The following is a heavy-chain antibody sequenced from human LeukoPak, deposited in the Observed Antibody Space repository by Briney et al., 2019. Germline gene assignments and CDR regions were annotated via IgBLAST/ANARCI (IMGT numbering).Heavy chain of an antibody. Sequence: ASVKVSCKASGYTFSNYGISWVRQAPGQGLEWMGWIGAYNGNTNYAQKLQGRVTMTTDTSTSTAYMELRSLRSDDTAVYYCARDPASEGGYDYYYGMDVWGQGTTVTVSS. CDR2: IGAYNGNT. V-gene: IGHV1-18*01. CDR1: GYTFSNYG. CDR3: ARDPASEGGYDYYYGMDV. J-gene: IGHJ6*02. D-gene: IGHD5-12*01.